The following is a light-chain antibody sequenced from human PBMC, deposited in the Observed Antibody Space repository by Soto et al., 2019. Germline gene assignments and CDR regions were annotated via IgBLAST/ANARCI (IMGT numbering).Light chain of an antibody. Sequence: DIQMTQSPSTLSGSVGDRVTITCRASQTISSWLAWYQQKPGKAPKLLIYKASTLKSGVPSRFSGSGSGTEFNLTIGSLQPDDFATYYCQHYNSYSEAFGQGTKVELK. J-gene: IGKJ1*01. CDR3: QHYNSYSEA. V-gene: IGKV1-5*03. CDR2: KAS. CDR1: QTISSW.